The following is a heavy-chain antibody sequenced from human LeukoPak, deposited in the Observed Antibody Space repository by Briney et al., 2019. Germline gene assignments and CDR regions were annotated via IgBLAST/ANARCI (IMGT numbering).Heavy chain of an antibody. J-gene: IGHJ4*02. CDR1: GFTFSSYN. CDR3: ARGGTYCPDY. Sequence: GGSLRLSCAASGFTFSSYNMNWVRQAPGKGLEWVSYISSSSSPIFYADSVKGRFTISRDNAKNSLYLQMNSLGDEDTAVYYCARGGTYCPDYWGQGTLVTVSS. CDR2: ISSSSSPI. D-gene: IGHD1-26*01. V-gene: IGHV3-48*02.